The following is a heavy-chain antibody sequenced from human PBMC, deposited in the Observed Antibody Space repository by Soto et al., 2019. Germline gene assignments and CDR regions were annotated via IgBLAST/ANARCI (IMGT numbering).Heavy chain of an antibody. CDR3: ARSRYCSSAGCYSD. J-gene: IGHJ4*02. V-gene: IGHV3-30-3*01. CDR2: ISYDGINK. Sequence: QVQLVESGGGVVQPGRSLRLSCAASGFNFSSYAMPWVRQAPGKGLEWVALISYDGINKYYAYSVKGRFTISRDNPKNTLYLQMNSLRPEDTAVYYCARSRYCSSAGCYSDWGQGTLVTVSS. CDR1: GFNFSSYA. D-gene: IGHD2-15*01.